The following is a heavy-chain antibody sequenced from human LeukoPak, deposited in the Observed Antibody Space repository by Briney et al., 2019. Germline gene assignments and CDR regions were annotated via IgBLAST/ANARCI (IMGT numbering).Heavy chain of an antibody. Sequence: SETLSLTCTVSGGSISSYYWSWIRQPPGKGLEWIGYIYYSGSTNYNPSLKSRVTISVDTSKNQFSLKLSSVTAADTAVYYCARHEGVRGYGYGRYYFDYWGRGTLVTVSS. CDR2: IYYSGST. D-gene: IGHD5-18*01. CDR3: ARHEGVRGYGYGRYYFDY. J-gene: IGHJ4*02. CDR1: GGSISSYY. V-gene: IGHV4-59*08.